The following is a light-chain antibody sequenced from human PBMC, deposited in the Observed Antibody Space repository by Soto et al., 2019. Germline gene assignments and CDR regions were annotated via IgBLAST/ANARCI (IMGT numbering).Light chain of an antibody. J-gene: IGKJ4*01. CDR3: QQYDNWPQLT. CDR2: GAS. Sequence: EIVMTQSPATLSGSPGESATLSCRASQSVGTNLAWYQQKPGQAPGLLISGASTRATGIPARFSGSGSGTEFTLTISSLQSEDFAIYYCQQYDNWPQLTFGGGTKLEIK. V-gene: IGKV3-15*01. CDR1: QSVGTN.